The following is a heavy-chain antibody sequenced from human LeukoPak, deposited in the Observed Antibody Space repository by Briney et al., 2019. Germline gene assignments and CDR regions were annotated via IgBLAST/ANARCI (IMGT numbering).Heavy chain of an antibody. Sequence: GGSLRLSCAASGFTFSSYSMNWVRQAPGKGLEWVPSISSSSSYIYYADSVKGRFIISRDNAKNSLYLQMDSLRAEDTAVYYCARGGSGWYGVYWGQGTLVTVSS. CDR2: ISSSSSYI. D-gene: IGHD6-19*01. CDR1: GFTFSSYS. J-gene: IGHJ4*02. V-gene: IGHV3-21*01. CDR3: ARGGSGWYGVY.